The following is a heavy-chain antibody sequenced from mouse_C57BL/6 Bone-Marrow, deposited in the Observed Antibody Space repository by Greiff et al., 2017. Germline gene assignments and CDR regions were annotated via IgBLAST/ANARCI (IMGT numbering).Heavy chain of an antibody. CDR1: GYTFTEYT. CDR2: FYPGSGSI. J-gene: IGHJ3*01. V-gene: IGHV1-62-2*01. CDR3: ARHEVSYYDYDGGWFAY. Sequence: QVQLQQSGAELVKPGASVKLSCKASGYTFTEYTIHWVKQRSGQGLEWIGWFYPGSGSIKYNEKFKDKATLTADKSSSTVYMELSRLTSEDSAVYFCARHEVSYYDYDGGWFAYWGQGTLVTVSA. D-gene: IGHD2-4*01.